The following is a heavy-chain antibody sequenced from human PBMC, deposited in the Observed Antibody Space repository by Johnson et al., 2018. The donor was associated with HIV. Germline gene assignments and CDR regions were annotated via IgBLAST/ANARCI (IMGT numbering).Heavy chain of an antibody. J-gene: IGHJ3*02. Sequence: QVQLVESGGGVVQPGRSVRLSCVASGFSFNRYAMHWVRQAPGKGLEWVAVISFDGSNKYQADSVKGRFTISRDNAKNTLYLQLNSLRVEDTAIYYCARAQLLADDAFNNWGQGTMVTVSS. CDR2: ISFDGSNK. V-gene: IGHV3-30*04. CDR3: ARAQLLADDAFNN. D-gene: IGHD6-6*01. CDR1: GFSFNRYA.